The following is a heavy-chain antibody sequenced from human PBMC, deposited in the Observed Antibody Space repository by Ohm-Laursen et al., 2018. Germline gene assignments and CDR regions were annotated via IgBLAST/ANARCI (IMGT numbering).Heavy chain of an antibody. V-gene: IGHV3-33*01. CDR1: GFTFSSYG. CDR2: IWYDGSNK. D-gene: IGHD3-22*01. CDR3: ARAFPYYYDSSGYSLDAFDI. J-gene: IGHJ3*02. Sequence: SLRLSCSASGFTFSSYGMHWVRQAPGKGLEWVAVIWYDGSNKYYADSVKGRFTISRDNSKNTLYLQMNSLRAKDTAVYYCARAFPYYYDSSGYSLDAFDIWGQGTMVTVSS.